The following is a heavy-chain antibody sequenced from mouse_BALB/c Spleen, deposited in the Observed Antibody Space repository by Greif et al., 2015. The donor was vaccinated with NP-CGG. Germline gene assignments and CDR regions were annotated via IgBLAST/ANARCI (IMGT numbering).Heavy chain of an antibody. CDR1: GFSLSRYS. J-gene: IGHJ3*01. V-gene: IGHV2-6-4*01. CDR3: ARNFIYYDYDLLFAY. D-gene: IGHD2-4*01. Sequence: VQRVESGPGLVAPSQSLSITCTVSGFSLSRYSVHWVRQPPGKGLEWLGMIWGGGSTDYNSALKSRLSISKDNSKSXVFLKMNSLQTDDTAMYYCARNFIYYDYDLLFAYWGQGTLVTVSA. CDR2: IWGGGST.